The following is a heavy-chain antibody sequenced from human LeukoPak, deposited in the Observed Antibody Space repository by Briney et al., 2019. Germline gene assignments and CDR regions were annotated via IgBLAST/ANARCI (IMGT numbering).Heavy chain of an antibody. CDR3: ARDTCSGGRCYFDY. J-gene: IGHJ4*02. CDR1: GGSISSYY. V-gene: IGHV4-59*01. D-gene: IGHD2-15*01. CDR2: IYYSGST. Sequence: SETLSLTCTVSGGSISSYYWSWIRQPPGKGLEWIGYIYYSGSTNYNPSLKSRVTISVDTSKNQFSLKLSSVTAADTAVYYCARDTCSGGRCYFDYWGQGTLVTVSS.